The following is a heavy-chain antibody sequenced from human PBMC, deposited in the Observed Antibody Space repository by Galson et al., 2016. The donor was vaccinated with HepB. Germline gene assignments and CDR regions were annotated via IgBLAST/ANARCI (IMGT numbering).Heavy chain of an antibody. CDR1: GGSLSGYY. D-gene: IGHD3-22*01. Sequence: SETLSLTCAVYGGSLSGYYWSWIRQPPGKGLEWIGEINHSGGTNYNPSLKSRVTISVDTSKNQFSLKLSSVTAADTAVYFCAKDARTQLGSSGYRFPPDYYFDSWGPGTLVTVSS. CDR2: INHSGGT. CDR3: AKDARTQLGSSGYRFPPDYYFDS. V-gene: IGHV4-34*01. J-gene: IGHJ4*02.